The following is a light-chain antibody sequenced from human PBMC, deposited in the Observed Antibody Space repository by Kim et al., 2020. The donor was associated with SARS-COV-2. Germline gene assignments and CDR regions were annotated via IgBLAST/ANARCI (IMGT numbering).Light chain of an antibody. CDR2: GTS. V-gene: IGKV3-20*01. J-gene: IGKJ3*01. Sequence: EIVLTQSPGTLSLSPGEGATLSCRASQSVSSNHLAWYQQKPGQAPRVLIYGTSNRAGGIPDRFSGSGSGTDFTLTISRLEPEDFAVYYCQQYGNSPLVTFGPGTKVDIK. CDR3: QQYGNSPLVT. CDR1: QSVSSNH.